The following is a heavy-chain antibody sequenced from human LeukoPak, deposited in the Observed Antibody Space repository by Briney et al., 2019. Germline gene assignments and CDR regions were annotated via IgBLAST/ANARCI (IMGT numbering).Heavy chain of an antibody. V-gene: IGHV1-46*01. CDR3: ARDLYGGNSHYYYMDV. CDR1: GYTFTSYY. Sequence: ASVKVSCKASGYTFTSYYMHWVRQAPGQGLEWMGIINPSGGSTSYAQKFQGRVTMTRDTSTSTVYMELSRLRSDDTAVYYCARDLYGGNSHYYYMDVWGKGTTVTVSS. D-gene: IGHD4-23*01. CDR2: INPSGGST. J-gene: IGHJ6*03.